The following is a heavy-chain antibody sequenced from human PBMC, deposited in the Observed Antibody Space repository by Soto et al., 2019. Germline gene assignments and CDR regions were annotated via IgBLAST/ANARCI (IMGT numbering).Heavy chain of an antibody. Sequence: EVQLVESGGGLIQPGGSLRLSCEVSGFSVSGHYMSWVRQAPGKGLDWVSVIYSGGSRYYADSVRGRFTISRDESQNTPYLQMNNLRAEDTAVYYCARSMMVRGVLFDLWGRGSLVSVSS. CDR2: IYSGGSR. V-gene: IGHV3-53*01. CDR3: ARSMMVRGVLFDL. CDR1: GFSVSGHY. J-gene: IGHJ4*02. D-gene: IGHD3-10*01.